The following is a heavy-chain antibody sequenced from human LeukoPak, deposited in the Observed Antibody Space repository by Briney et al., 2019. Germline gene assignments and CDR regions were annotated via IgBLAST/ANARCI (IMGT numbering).Heavy chain of an antibody. J-gene: IGHJ4*02. Sequence: GGSLRLSGAASGFMFSNYDMHWVRQAPGKGLEYVSHISTNGGSTYYAISVKGRFTISRDNSKNTLYLQMGSLRAEDMAVYYCARGRGYIYGYDYWGQGTLVTVSS. CDR1: GFMFSNYD. CDR3: ARGRGYIYGYDY. D-gene: IGHD5-18*01. CDR2: ISTNGGST. V-gene: IGHV3-64*01.